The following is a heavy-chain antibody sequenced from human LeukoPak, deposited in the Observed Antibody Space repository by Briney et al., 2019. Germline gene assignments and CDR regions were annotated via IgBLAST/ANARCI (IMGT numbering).Heavy chain of an antibody. V-gene: IGHV4-39*07. D-gene: IGHD6-6*01. CDR1: GGSVSSGSYY. J-gene: IGHJ4*02. CDR2: INHSGST. CDR3: RAAHSSSATRFLDY. Sequence: SETLSLTCTVSGGSVSSGSYYWSWIRQPPGKGLEWIGEINHSGSTNYNPSLKSRVTISVDTSKNQFSLKLSSVTAADTAVYYCRAAHSSSATRFLDYWGQGTLVTVSS.